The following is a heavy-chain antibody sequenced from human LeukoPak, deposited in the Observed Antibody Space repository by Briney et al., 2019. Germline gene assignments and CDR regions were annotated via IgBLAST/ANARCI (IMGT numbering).Heavy chain of an antibody. CDR3: ARGVEPLAANTLAY. CDR2: LYSDGNT. CDR1: GFTVITNG. V-gene: IGHV3-53*01. D-gene: IGHD1-14*01. J-gene: IGHJ4*02. Sequence: GGSLRLSCAASGFTVITNGMTWVRQAPGKGLEWVSVLYSDGNTKYADSVQGRFTISRDNSKSTLYLEMNSLSPDDTAVYYCARGVEPLAANTLAYWGQGTLVTVSS.